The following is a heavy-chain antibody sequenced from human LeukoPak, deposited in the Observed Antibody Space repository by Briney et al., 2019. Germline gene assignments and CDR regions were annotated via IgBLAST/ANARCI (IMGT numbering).Heavy chain of an antibody. J-gene: IGHJ4*02. CDR3: ARQVYSNVIDY. CDR1: GGSISSYY. CDR2: IYYSGST. Sequence: SSQTLSLTRTVSGGSISSYYWSWIRQPPGKGLEWIGYIYYSGSTNYNPSLKSRVTISVDTSKNQFSLKLSSVTTADTAVYYCARQVYSNVIDYWGQGTLVTVSS. D-gene: IGHD4-11*01. V-gene: IGHV4-59*01.